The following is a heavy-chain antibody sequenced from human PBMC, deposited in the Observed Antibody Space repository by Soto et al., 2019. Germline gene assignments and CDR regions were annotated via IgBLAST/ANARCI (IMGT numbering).Heavy chain of an antibody. J-gene: IGHJ6*02. CDR2: MNPNSGNT. Sequence: ASVKVSCKASGYTFTSYDINWVRQATGQGLEWMGWMNPNSGNTGYAQKFQGRVTMTRNTSISTAYMELSSLRSEDTAVYYCAINSGYSYGYYYYYYGMDVWGQGTTVTVYS. CDR1: GYTFTSYD. V-gene: IGHV1-8*01. CDR3: AINSGYSYGYYYYYYGMDV. D-gene: IGHD5-18*01.